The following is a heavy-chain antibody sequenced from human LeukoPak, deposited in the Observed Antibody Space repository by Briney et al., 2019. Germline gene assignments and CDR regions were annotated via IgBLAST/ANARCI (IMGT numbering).Heavy chain of an antibody. D-gene: IGHD3-22*01. J-gene: IGHJ4*02. CDR1: GDSISSGTYY. CDR3: AREGSIYYYDSSGYLGY. Sequence: SQTLSLTCTVSGDSISSGTYYWSWIRQPAGKGLEWIGRIYSGGNTNYNPSLKSRVTISVDTSKNQFSLKLSSVTAADTAVYYCAREGSIYYYDSSGYLGYWGQGTLVIVSS. CDR2: IYSGGNT. V-gene: IGHV4-61*02.